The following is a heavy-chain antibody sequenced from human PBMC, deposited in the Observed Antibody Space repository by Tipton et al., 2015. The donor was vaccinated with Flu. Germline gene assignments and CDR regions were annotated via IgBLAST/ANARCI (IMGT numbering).Heavy chain of an antibody. CDR2: IKHDGGDK. V-gene: IGHV3-7*01. J-gene: IGHJ4*02. CDR3: ARHRNYHFDY. CDR1: GFTFNDYW. D-gene: IGHD4-11*01. Sequence: LSLTCAASGFTFNDYWMSCVRQAPGKGLEWVANIKHDGGDKYYVDSVKGRFTISRDNAKNSLYLQMNSLRAEDTALYYCARHRNYHFDYWGQGTLVTVSS.